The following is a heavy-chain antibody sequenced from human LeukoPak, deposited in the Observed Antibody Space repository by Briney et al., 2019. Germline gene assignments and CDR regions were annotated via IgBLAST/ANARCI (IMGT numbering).Heavy chain of an antibody. J-gene: IGHJ4*02. Sequence: GGSLRLSCAASGFTFSSYAMSWVRQAPGKGLGWVSFISPSGDRTSNADSVEGRFTISRDNTRNTLYLQMNSLRDEDTGVYYCAIMHGYYDGSGFWVQWGQGTLVTVSS. V-gene: IGHV3-23*01. CDR2: ISPSGDRT. CDR1: GFTFSSYA. CDR3: AIMHGYYDGSGFWVQ. D-gene: IGHD3-22*01.